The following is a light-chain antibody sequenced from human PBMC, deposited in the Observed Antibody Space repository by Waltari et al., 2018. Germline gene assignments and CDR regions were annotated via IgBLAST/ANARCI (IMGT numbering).Light chain of an antibody. CDR3: QHYVTLPVT. Sequence: EIVLTQSPGTLSLSPGDRATLSCRASQSVSRTLACYQQKPVQAPSLLIYGASIRATGIPDRFSGSGSGTDFSLTISRLEPEDFAVYYCQHYVTLPVTFGQGTKVEIK. J-gene: IGKJ1*01. V-gene: IGKV3-20*01. CDR2: GAS. CDR1: QSVSRT.